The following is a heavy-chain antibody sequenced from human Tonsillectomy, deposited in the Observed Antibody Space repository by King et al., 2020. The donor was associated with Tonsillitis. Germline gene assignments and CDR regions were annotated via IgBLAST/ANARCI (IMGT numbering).Heavy chain of an antibody. CDR1: GYTFTGYH. D-gene: IGHD3-10*01. CDR3: AKIGTAYGAFDI. CDR2: ISPNRGGT. Sequence: QLVQSGAEVKKPGASVKVSCKASGYTFTGYHMHWVRQARGQGLEWMGWISPNRGGTNYAQIVQGRGTMTRDTSITTAYMELGGLRSDDTAVYDCAKIGTAYGAFDIWGQGTMVTVSS. J-gene: IGHJ3*02. V-gene: IGHV1-2*02.